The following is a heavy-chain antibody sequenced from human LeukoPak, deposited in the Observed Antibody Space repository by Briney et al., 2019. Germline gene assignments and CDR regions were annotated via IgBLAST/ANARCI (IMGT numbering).Heavy chain of an antibody. D-gene: IGHD3-22*01. Sequence: SETLSLTCTVSGGSISSYYWSWIRQPPGKGLEWIGYIYYSGSTNYNPSLKSRVTISVDTSKNQFSLKLSSVTAADTAVYYCARHYDSSSYWYYFDYWGQGTLVTVSS. CDR2: IYYSGST. CDR1: GGSISSYY. CDR3: ARHYDSSSYWYYFDY. V-gene: IGHV4-59*08. J-gene: IGHJ4*02.